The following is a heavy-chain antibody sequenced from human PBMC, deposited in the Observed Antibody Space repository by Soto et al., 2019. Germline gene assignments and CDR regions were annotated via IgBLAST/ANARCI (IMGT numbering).Heavy chain of an antibody. CDR3: ARSGGSTSPATSYFEY. CDR1: GFTFSSYT. J-gene: IGHJ4*02. Sequence: QVQLVESGGGVVQPGRSLRLSCAASGFTFSSYTMHWVRQAPGRGLEWVTLIAYDGNIKYYTDSVKGRVAVSRDNSQNTLSLQMGSLTAEATALYYCARSGGSTSPATSYFEYWGRGTLVTVSS. CDR2: IAYDGNIK. V-gene: IGHV3-30*09. D-gene: IGHD3-16*01.